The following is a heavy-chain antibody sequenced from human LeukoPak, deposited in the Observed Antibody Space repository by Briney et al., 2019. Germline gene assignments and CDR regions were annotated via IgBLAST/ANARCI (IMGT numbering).Heavy chain of an antibody. J-gene: IGHJ6*03. CDR2: ITSSSSYM. V-gene: IGHV3-21*01. Sequence: GGSLRLSCVASGFTFNTYNMNWVRQAPGKGLEWVSSITSSSSYMYYADSVKGRFTISRDNAKSSLYLQMNSLRDEDTAVYYCARDPYSGNYGDYYYYYMDVWGKGTTVTISS. D-gene: IGHD1-26*01. CDR3: ARDPYSGNYGDYYYYYMDV. CDR1: GFTFNTYN.